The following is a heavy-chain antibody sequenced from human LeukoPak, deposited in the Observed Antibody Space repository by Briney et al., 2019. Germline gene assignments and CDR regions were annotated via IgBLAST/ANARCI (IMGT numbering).Heavy chain of an antibody. CDR1: GFTFSSYG. J-gene: IGHJ4*02. D-gene: IGHD6-19*01. CDR3: AKGYISGWYALDY. Sequence: QPGGSLRLSCAASGFTFSSYGMHWVRQAPGKGLEWVAVISYDGSNKYYADSVKGRFTISRDNSKNTLYLQMNSLRAEDTAVYYCAKGYISGWYALDYWGQGTLVTVSS. CDR2: ISYDGSNK. V-gene: IGHV3-30*18.